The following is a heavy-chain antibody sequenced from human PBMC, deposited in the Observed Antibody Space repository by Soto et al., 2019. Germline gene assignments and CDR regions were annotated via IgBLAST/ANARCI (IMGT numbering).Heavy chain of an antibody. J-gene: IGHJ5*02. V-gene: IGHV1-2*04. CDR3: AREGKYYDILTGYPDWFDP. D-gene: IGHD3-9*01. Sequence: ASVKVSCKASGYTFTGNSMHWVRQAPGQGHEWMGWINPNSGGTNYAQKFQGWVTMTRDTSISTAYMELSRLRSDDTAVYYCAREGKYYDILTGYPDWFDPWGQGTLVTVSS. CDR2: INPNSGGT. CDR1: GYTFTGNS.